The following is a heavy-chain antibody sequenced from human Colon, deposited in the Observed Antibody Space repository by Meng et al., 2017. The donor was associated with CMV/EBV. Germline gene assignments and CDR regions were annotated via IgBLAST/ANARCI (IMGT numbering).Heavy chain of an antibody. D-gene: IGHD2-2*01. CDR2: ISYDGSNK. Sequence: GESLKISCVASGFTFSSYAIHWVRQAPGKGLEWVAVISYDGSNKYYAASVKGRFIISRDNSENTLYLQMNSLRAEDTAVYYCAREVHYQLRYDYYYGMDVWGQGTTVTVSS. CDR3: AREVHYQLRYDYYYGMDV. V-gene: IGHV3-30-3*01. CDR1: GFTFSSYA. J-gene: IGHJ6*02.